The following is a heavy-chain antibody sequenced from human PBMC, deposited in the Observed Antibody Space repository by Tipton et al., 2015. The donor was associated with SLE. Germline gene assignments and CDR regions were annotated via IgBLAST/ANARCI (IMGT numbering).Heavy chain of an antibody. V-gene: IGHV4-59*11. J-gene: IGHJ4*02. CDR3: AREFRVDTAWRFDY. D-gene: IGHD5-18*01. Sequence: LRLSCTVSGGSISSHYWSWIRQPPGKGLEWIGYIYYSGSTYYNPSLKSRVTISVDTSKNQFSLKLSSVTAADTAVYYCAREFRVDTAWRFDYWGQGTLVTVSS. CDR1: GGSISSHY. CDR2: IYYSGST.